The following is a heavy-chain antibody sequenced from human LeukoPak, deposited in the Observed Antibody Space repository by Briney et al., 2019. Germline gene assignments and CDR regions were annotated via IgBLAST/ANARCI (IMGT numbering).Heavy chain of an antibody. J-gene: IGHJ6*02. D-gene: IGHD3-22*01. Sequence: GESLKISCKGSGYSFTSYWIGWVRQMPGKGLEWMGIIYPGDSDTRYSPSFQGQVTISADKSISTAYLQWSSLKASDTAMYYCARGDSSGFSYYYYGMDVWGQGTTVTVSS. CDR2: IYPGDSDT. CDR1: GYSFTSYW. V-gene: IGHV5-51*01. CDR3: ARGDSSGFSYYYYGMDV.